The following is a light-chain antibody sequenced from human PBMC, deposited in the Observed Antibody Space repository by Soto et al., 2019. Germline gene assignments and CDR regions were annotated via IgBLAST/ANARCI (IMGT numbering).Light chain of an antibody. CDR2: EVS. CDR1: MSQVGGYNY. J-gene: IGLJ1*01. CDR3: SSYTSSSTLYV. V-gene: IGLV2-14*01. Sequence: QYALTQPACVSGSPGQSITISWTPTMSQVGGYNYVSWYQQHPGKAPKVMIYEVSSRPSGVSNRFSGSKYGNTASLTISGLQAEDEADYYCSSYTSSSTLYVFGTGTKVTVL.